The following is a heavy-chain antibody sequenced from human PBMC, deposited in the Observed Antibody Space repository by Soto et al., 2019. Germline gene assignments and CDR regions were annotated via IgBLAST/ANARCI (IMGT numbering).Heavy chain of an antibody. J-gene: IGHJ4*02. V-gene: IGHV1-18*01. CDR1: GYTFTSYG. D-gene: IGHD3-22*01. CDR2: ISAYNGNT. Sequence: ASVKVSCKASGYTFTSYGLSWVRQAPGQGLEWMGWISAYNGNTNYAQKLQGRVTMTTDTSTSTAYMELRSLRSDDTAVYYCAISGSSGYYLDYWGQGTLVTVSS. CDR3: AISGSSGYYLDY.